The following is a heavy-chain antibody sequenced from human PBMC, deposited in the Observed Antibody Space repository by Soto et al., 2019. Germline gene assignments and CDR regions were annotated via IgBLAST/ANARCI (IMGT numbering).Heavy chain of an antibody. J-gene: IGHJ3*02. CDR2: ITSSGDYI. D-gene: IGHD3-16*01. CDR3: AKGTYVNDAFEI. V-gene: IGHV3-21*04. CDR1: GFTFISYT. Sequence: PGGSLRLSCAASGFTFISYTMNWVRQAPGKGLEWVSSITSSGDYIYYGDSVKGRFSISRDNANNSLYLQMNSLRAEDTAMYYCAKGTYVNDAFEIWGQGTMVTV.